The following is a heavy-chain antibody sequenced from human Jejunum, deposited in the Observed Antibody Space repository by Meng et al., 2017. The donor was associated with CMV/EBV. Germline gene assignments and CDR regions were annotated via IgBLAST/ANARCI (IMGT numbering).Heavy chain of an antibody. D-gene: IGHD2-15*01. V-gene: IGHV4-61*02. CDR2: IFTTGAT. CDR3: ARRYCSGGSCHRYFDL. Sequence: QVQLQGSGPGLVTPSQXLSLTFPVSGASISSGHYHWSWIRQPAGKGLEWIGRIFTTGATDYNPSLRSRLTISIDTSKNQFSLKLSSVTAADTAVYYCARRYCSGGSCHRYFDLWGRGTLVTVSS. J-gene: IGHJ2*01. CDR1: GASISSGHYH.